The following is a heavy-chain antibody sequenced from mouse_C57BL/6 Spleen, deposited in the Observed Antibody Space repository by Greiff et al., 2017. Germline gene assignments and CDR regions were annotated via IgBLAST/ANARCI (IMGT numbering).Heavy chain of an antibody. Sequence: EVHLVESGGDLVKPGGSLKLSCAASGFTFSSYGMSWVRQTPDKRLEWVATISSGGSYTYYPDSVKGRFTISRDNAKNTLYLQMSSLKSEDTAMYYCARHEDYYGSSPDYWGQGTTLTVSS. CDR3: ARHEDYYGSSPDY. CDR2: ISSGGSYT. J-gene: IGHJ2*01. V-gene: IGHV5-6*01. CDR1: GFTFSSYG. D-gene: IGHD1-1*01.